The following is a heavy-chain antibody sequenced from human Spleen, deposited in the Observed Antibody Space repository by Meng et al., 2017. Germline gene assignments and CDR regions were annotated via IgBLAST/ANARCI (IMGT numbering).Heavy chain of an antibody. Sequence: QRRRSRPRLVTPSVTLALTCACSGGSIISSNWWSGVRQPPGKGLEWMGEIYHSGSTNYNPSLKSLVTMSVDTSKNQFSLKLSSVTAADTAIYYCTTYEYGDSDGDYWSQGTLVTVSS. D-gene: IGHD4-17*01. CDR3: TTYEYGDSDGDY. CDR2: IYHSGST. CDR1: GGSIISSNW. V-gene: IGHV4-4*02. J-gene: IGHJ4*02.